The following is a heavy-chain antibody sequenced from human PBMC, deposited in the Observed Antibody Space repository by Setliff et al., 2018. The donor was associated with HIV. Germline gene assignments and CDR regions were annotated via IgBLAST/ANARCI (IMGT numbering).Heavy chain of an antibody. CDR1: GFSVSFNY. J-gene: IGHJ4*02. Sequence: GGSLRLSCVASGFSVSFNYMNWVRQGPGKGLEWVSSIYGSGDAYYADSVKGRFTISRDDSKNTVYLQMSSLRVEDTAMYFCVRELGMTSDFWGQKTLVTVSS. CDR3: VRELGMTSDF. V-gene: IGHV3-53*01. D-gene: IGHD1-26*01. CDR2: IYGSGDA.